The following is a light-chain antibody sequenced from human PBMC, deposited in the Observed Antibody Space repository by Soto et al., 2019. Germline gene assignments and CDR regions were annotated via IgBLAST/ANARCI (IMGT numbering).Light chain of an antibody. CDR3: QKYNSLPFT. V-gene: IGKV1-27*01. CDR1: QDISNY. Sequence: DIQMTQSPSSLSASVGDTVTITCPASQDISNYLAWFQQKPGEAPKLLIYGPSTLESGVPSRFSGGKSGTDFTLTISGLQPEDVAIYSCQKYNSLPFTFGPGTKVEIQ. J-gene: IGKJ3*01. CDR2: GPS.